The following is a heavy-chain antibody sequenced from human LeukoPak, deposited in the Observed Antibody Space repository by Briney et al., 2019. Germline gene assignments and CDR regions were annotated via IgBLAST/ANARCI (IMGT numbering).Heavy chain of an antibody. V-gene: IGHV4-61*01. J-gene: IGHJ2*01. CDR2: IYYSGST. Sequence: PSETLSLTCTVSNYSISSGYYWAWIRQPPGKGLEWIGYIYYSGSTNYNPSLQSRLTISVDSSKTQFSLRLSSVTAADTAVYYCARHYFDSSGHYWYFDLWGRGTLVTVTS. D-gene: IGHD3-22*01. CDR1: NYSISSGYY. CDR3: ARHYFDSSGHYWYFDL.